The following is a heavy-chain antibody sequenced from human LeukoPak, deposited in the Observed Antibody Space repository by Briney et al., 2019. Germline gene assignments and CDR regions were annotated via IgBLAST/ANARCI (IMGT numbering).Heavy chain of an antibody. CDR1: GFTFSNYW. Sequence: PGGSLRLSCAASGFTFSNYWMICVRQAPGNGLEWVGNIKQDGSEKRYADSVRGRFSISRDNAQTSLYLQMNSLRAEDTAVYYCARASDPWLQLTWGQGTLVTVSS. D-gene: IGHD5-24*01. V-gene: IGHV3-7*03. CDR2: IKQDGSEK. CDR3: ARASDPWLQLT. J-gene: IGHJ5*02.